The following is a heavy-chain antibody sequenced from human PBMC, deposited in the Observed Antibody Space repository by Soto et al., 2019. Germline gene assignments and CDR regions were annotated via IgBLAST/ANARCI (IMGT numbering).Heavy chain of an antibody. CDR2: VYWDDDK. J-gene: IGHJ4*02. Sequence: QITLNESGPALVKPTQTLTLTCTFSGFSLNTRDVGVGWIRQPPGKALDWLGVVYWDDDKTYSPSLKSRLTITKDTPKNQVVLRMTKMDPVDTATYYCAHCMGGEASFWGQGTLVTVSS. V-gene: IGHV2-5*02. D-gene: IGHD3-16*01. CDR3: AHCMGGEASF. CDR1: GFSLNTRDVG.